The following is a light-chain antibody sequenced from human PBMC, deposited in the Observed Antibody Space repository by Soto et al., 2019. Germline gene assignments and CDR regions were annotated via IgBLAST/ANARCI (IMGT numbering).Light chain of an antibody. CDR1: QNISNS. CDR2: DVS. Sequence: DLQLTQSPSTLSASVGDSVTMTCRASQNISNSLAWYQHKPGKAPTLLMFDVSNLESGVASRFSVSGTVTEITLTISSLHSDDFSTYYCQPYDYYRTFGQGTKVDIK. CDR3: QPYDYYRT. J-gene: IGKJ1*01. V-gene: IGKV1-5*01.